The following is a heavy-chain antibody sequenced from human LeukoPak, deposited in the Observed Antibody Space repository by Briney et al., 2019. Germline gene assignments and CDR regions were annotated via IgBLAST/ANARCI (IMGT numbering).Heavy chain of an antibody. CDR1: GYTFTSYG. J-gene: IGHJ6*02. CDR2: ISAYNGNT. V-gene: IGHV1-18*01. Sequence: ASVKVSCKASGYTFTSYGVSWVRQAPGQGLEWMGWISAYNGNTKYAQKLQGGVTMTTDTSTSTAYMELRSLRSDDTAVYYCARGILVATNYYYYGMDVWGQGTTVTVSS. D-gene: IGHD2-8*02. CDR3: ARGILVATNYYYYGMDV.